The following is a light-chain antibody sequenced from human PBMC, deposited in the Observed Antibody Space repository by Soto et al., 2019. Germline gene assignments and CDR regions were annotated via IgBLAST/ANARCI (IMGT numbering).Light chain of an antibody. CDR2: EVR. CDR1: IRDIGAYNL. V-gene: IGLV2-14*03. CDR3: SSFTSKSTLS. Sequence: QSALTQPASVSGSPGQSITISCSGTIRDIGAYNLVSWYQQHPGKAPRLIFYEVRHRPSGITLRFSASKSGHTAYLTISWLQAEDEAHYYCSSFTSKSTLSFGGGTKLTVL. J-gene: IGLJ2*01.